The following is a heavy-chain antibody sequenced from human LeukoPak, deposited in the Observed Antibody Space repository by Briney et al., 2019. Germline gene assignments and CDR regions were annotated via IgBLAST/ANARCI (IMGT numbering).Heavy chain of an antibody. Sequence: SETLSLTCDVSGGSIDSTNWWNWVRQPPGKGLEWIGETHHDGRINYNPSLKSRVTISVDTSKNQFSLKLSSVTAADTAVYYCARGVRCSGGSCYLLDAFDIWGQGTMVTVSS. CDR3: ARGVRCSGGSCYLLDAFDI. V-gene: IGHV4/OR15-8*01. J-gene: IGHJ3*02. CDR2: THHDGRI. CDR1: GGSIDSTNW. D-gene: IGHD2-15*01.